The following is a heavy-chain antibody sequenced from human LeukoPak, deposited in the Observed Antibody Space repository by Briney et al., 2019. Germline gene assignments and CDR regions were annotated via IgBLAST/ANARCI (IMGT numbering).Heavy chain of an antibody. J-gene: IGHJ4*02. D-gene: IGHD1-26*01. Sequence: GGSLRLSCAASGFTFSNHGMNWVRQAPGKGLEWLSGISPRGGGTYYADSVKGRFTISRDNSKNTLYLQMNSLRAEDTALYFCAQWSRYFDYWGQGTLVTVSS. CDR3: AQWSRYFDY. CDR2: ISPRGGGT. V-gene: IGHV3-23*01. CDR1: GFTFSNHG.